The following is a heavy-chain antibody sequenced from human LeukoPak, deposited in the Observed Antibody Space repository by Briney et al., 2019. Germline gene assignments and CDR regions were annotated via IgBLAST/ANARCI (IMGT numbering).Heavy chain of an antibody. CDR3: ARDGFVRTTGPYYYGMDV. CDR1: GFTFSSYS. Sequence: GGSLRLSCAASGFTFSSYSMNWVRQAPGKGLEWVSSLGSSSSYIYYADSVKGRFTISRDNAKNSLYLQMNSLRAEDTAVYYCARDGFVRTTGPYYYGMDVWGQGTTVTVSS. D-gene: IGHD1-1*01. CDR2: LGSSSSYI. V-gene: IGHV3-21*01. J-gene: IGHJ6*02.